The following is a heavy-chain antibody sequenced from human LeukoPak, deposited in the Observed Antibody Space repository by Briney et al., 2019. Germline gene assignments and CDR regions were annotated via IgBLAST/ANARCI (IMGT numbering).Heavy chain of an antibody. Sequence: GGSLRLSCAASGFTFSNFAINWVRQAPGKGLEWVSAISASGGSSYYADSVRDRFTISRDNSKNMLYLKMSSLRAEDTAVYYCAKEMALGIAVAGFFDFWGQGTLVTVSS. J-gene: IGHJ4*02. CDR2: ISASGGSS. D-gene: IGHD6-19*01. CDR3: AKEMALGIAVAGFFDF. CDR1: GFTFSNFA. V-gene: IGHV3-23*01.